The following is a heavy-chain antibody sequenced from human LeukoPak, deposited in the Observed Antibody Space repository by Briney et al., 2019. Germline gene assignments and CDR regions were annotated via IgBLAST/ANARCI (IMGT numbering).Heavy chain of an antibody. CDR2: IRQDGGEK. V-gene: IGHV3-7*01. CDR1: GFTFTDYW. J-gene: IGHJ4*01. D-gene: IGHD6-13*01. CDR3: ARDGTAAGLYFDL. Sequence: GGSLRLSREVSGFTFTDYWMNWVRQAPGKGPEWVASIRQDGGEKTYVDSVKGRFTISRDNTKNSLSLQLNGLRAEDTAVYYCARDGTAAGLYFDLWGQGTLVTVSS.